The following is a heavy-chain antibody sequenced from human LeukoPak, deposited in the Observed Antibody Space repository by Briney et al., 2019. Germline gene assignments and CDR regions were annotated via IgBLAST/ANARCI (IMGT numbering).Heavy chain of an antibody. CDR3: TTKIGIAAAGTDY. V-gene: IGHV3-15*01. CDR2: IKSKTDGGTT. D-gene: IGHD6-13*01. J-gene: IGHJ4*02. CDR1: GFTFNNAW. Sequence: GSLRLSCGASGFTFNNAWMSWVRQAPGKGLEWVGRIKSKTDGGTTDYAAPVKGRFTISRDDSKNTLYLQMNSLKTEDTAVYYCTTKIGIAAAGTDYWGQGTLVTVSS.